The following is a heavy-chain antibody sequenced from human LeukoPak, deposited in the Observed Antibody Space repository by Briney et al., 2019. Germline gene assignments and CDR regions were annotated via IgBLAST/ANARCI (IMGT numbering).Heavy chain of an antibody. V-gene: IGHV1-69*04. D-gene: IGHD6-19*01. CDR2: IIPILGIA. Sequence: SVKVSYKASGGTFSSYAISWVRQAPGQGLEWMGRIIPILGIANYAQKFQGRVTITADKSTSTAYMELSSLRSEDTAVYYCARGGGSGVYYFDYWGQGTLVTVSS. CDR3: ARGGGSGVYYFDY. J-gene: IGHJ4*02. CDR1: GGTFSSYA.